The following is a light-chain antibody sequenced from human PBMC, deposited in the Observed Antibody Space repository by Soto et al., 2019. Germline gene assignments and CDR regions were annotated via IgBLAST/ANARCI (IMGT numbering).Light chain of an antibody. CDR1: QSVSSN. V-gene: IGKV3-15*01. CDR2: GAS. J-gene: IGKJ3*01. Sequence: EIVMTQSPATLSVSPGERATLSCRASQSVSSNLAWYQQKPGQAPRLLIYGASTRATGIPARCSGGGSGTAFPSTISSLQSEDFVVFFCRQYNNWQFSFGPGPKWISN. CDR3: RQYNNWQFS.